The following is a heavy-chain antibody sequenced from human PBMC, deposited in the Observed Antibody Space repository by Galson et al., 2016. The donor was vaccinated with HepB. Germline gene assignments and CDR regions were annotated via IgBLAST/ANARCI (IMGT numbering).Heavy chain of an antibody. Sequence: SLRLSCAASGFTFSSYAMNWVRQAPGKGLEWVSAISGSGSSTYYADSLKGRFTISRDTSSNTLYLQKNTLIAEDTAVYYCAKGRRSGCSSTICYPFDYWGQGTLVTVSS. CDR1: GFTFSSYA. J-gene: IGHJ4*02. D-gene: IGHD2-2*01. CDR2: ISGSGSST. CDR3: AKGRRSGCSSTICYPFDY. V-gene: IGHV3-23*01.